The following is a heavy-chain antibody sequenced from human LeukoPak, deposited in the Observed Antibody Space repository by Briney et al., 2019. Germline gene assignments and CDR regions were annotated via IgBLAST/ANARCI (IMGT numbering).Heavy chain of an antibody. CDR1: GFTFSNSV. CDR3: TRGPPRDRGRYFDL. Sequence: GGSLRLSCAASGFTFSNSVLYWVSQAPGKGLEFVSGISHNDDTTYYANSVKGRFTISRDISKKTLYLQMGSLRPEDMAVYYCTRGPPRDRGRYFDLWGRGTLVTVSS. D-gene: IGHD3-10*01. CDR2: ISHNDDTT. J-gene: IGHJ2*01. V-gene: IGHV3-64*01.